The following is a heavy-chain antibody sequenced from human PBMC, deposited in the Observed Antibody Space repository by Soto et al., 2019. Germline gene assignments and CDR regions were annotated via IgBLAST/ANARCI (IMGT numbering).Heavy chain of an antibody. CDR3: ARDLGRDCSSTSCYKRGIGGMDV. CDR1: GYNFTSYG. D-gene: IGHD2-2*02. CDR2: ISAYNGNT. Sequence: ASVKVSCKASGYNFTSYGISWVRQAPGQVLEWMGWISAYNGNTNYAQKPQGRVTMTTDTSTSTAYMELRSLRSDDTAVYYCARDLGRDCSSTSCYKRGIGGMDVWGQGTTVTVSS. V-gene: IGHV1-18*04. J-gene: IGHJ6*02.